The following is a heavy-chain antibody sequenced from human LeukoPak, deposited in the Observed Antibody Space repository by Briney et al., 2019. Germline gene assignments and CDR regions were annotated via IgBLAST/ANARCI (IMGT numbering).Heavy chain of an antibody. CDR2: MNPNSGNT. V-gene: IGHV1-8*01. J-gene: IGHJ3*02. D-gene: IGHD3-10*01. CDR1: GYTFTSYV. CDR3: ARVQSYYYGSGSAFDI. Sequence: ASVKVSCKASGYTFTSYVINWVRQATGQGLEWMGWMNPNSGNTGYAQKFQGRVTMTRNTSISTAYMELSSLRSEDTAVYYCARVQSYYYGSGSAFDIWGQGTMVTVSS.